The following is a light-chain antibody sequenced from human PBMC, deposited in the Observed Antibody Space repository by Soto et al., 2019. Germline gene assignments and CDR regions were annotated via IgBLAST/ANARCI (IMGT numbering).Light chain of an antibody. V-gene: IGLV2-14*01. CDR3: SSYTSSSTWV. CDR1: SSDVGGYNY. Sequence: QSALTQPASGSGSPGQSITISCTGTSSDVGGYNYVSWYQQHPGKAPKLMIYEVSNRPSGVSNRFSGSKSGNTASLTISGLQAEDEADYYCSSYTSSSTWVFGGGIKLTVL. CDR2: EVS. J-gene: IGLJ3*02.